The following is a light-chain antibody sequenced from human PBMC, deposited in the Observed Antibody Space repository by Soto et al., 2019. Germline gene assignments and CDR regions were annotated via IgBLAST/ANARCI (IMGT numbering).Light chain of an antibody. CDR1: SSYVGGYNF. V-gene: IGLV2-14*03. CDR3: SSYTTTTTPYV. CDR2: DVS. Sequence: QSALTQPASVSGSPGQSITISCTGTSSYVGGYNFVSWYQQHPGKAPKLIIFDVSHRPSGVSNRFSGSKSGNTASLTISGLRAADEADYYCSSYTTTTTPYVFGTGTKVTV. J-gene: IGLJ1*01.